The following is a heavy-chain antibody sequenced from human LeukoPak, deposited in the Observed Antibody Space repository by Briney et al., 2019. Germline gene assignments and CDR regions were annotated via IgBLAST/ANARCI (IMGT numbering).Heavy chain of an antibody. CDR3: AREGSSGWYGY. Sequence: SETLSLTCTVSGGSISSSYWSWIRQPPGKGLEWIGYIYYSASTNYNPSLKSRVTISVDTSKNQFSLKLSSVTAADTALYYCAREGSSGWYGYWGQGTLVTVSS. CDR1: GGSISSSY. J-gene: IGHJ4*02. V-gene: IGHV4-59*01. CDR2: IYYSAST. D-gene: IGHD6-19*01.